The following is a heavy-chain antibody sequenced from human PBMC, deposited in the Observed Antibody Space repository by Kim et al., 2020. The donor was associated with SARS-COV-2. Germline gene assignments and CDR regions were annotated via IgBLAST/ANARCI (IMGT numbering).Heavy chain of an antibody. D-gene: IGHD6-19*01. Sequence: NYSPSFQGHVTISADKSISTAYLQWSSLKASDTAMYYCARHEAVAGNFDYWGQGTLVTVSS. V-gene: IGHV5-10-1*01. CDR3: ARHEAVAGNFDY. J-gene: IGHJ4*02.